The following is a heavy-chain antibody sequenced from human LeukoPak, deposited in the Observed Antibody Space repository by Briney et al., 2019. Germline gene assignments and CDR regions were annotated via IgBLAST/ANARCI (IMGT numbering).Heavy chain of an antibody. CDR1: GYSFTSYW. CDR2: IYPGDSDT. Sequence: GESLKISCKGSGYSFTSYWIGWVRRMPRKGVEWMGIIYPGDSDTRYSPSFQGQVTISADKSISTAYLQWSSLKASDTAMYSCARRAGGWFDPWGQGTLVTASS. D-gene: IGHD1-26*01. J-gene: IGHJ5*02. CDR3: ARRAGGWFDP. V-gene: IGHV5-51*01.